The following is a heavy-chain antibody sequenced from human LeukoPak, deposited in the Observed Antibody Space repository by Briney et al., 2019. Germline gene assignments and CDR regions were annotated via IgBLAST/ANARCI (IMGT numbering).Heavy chain of an antibody. CDR2: ISGRGDTI. D-gene: IGHD3-10*01. CDR1: GFTFSSYA. J-gene: IGHJ3*02. CDR3: ARGDYYGSQNYTYDI. V-gene: IGHV3-48*03. Sequence: GGSLRLSCAASGFTFSSYAMSWVRQAPGKGLEWVSYISGRGDTIYYADSVKGRFTISRDNARNSLYLQMNSLRSEDTALYYCARGDYYGSQNYTYDIWGQGTMVTVSS.